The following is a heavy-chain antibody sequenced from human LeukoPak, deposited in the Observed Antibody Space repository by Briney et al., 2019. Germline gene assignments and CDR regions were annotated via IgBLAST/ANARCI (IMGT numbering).Heavy chain of an antibody. J-gene: IGHJ2*01. D-gene: IGHD5-24*01. Sequence: SETLSLTCTVSGGSISSYYWSWIRQPPGKGLEWIGYIYYSGSTNYNPSLKSRVTISVDTSKNQFSLKLSSVTAADTAVYYCARDRGPGRWLQSGWYFDLWGRGTLVTVSS. V-gene: IGHV4-59*01. CDR1: GGSISSYY. CDR2: IYYSGST. CDR3: ARDRGPGRWLQSGWYFDL.